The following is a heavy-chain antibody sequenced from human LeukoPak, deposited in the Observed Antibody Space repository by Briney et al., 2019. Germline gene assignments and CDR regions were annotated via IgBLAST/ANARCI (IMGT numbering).Heavy chain of an antibody. J-gene: IGHJ4*02. CDR3: AREPGDSSGYADY. Sequence: GGSLRLSCAASGFTFSSYWMSWVRQAPGKGLEWVANIKQDGSEKYYVDSVKGRFAISRDNAKNSLYLQMNSLRAEDTAVYYCAREPGDSSGYADYWGQGTLVTVSS. CDR1: GFTFSSYW. CDR2: IKQDGSEK. V-gene: IGHV3-7*01. D-gene: IGHD3-22*01.